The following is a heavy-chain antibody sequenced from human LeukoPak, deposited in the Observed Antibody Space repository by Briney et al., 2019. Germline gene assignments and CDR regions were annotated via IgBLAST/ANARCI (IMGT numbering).Heavy chain of an antibody. CDR1: GFIFRNYG. Sequence: GGSLRLSCAASGFIFRNYGMHWVRQAPGEGLEWVAFLRNDESEVFYADSVKGRFTISRDNSKNTLYLQMSTLRHEDTAVYYCVKDTGRGDFWGQGTQVTVSS. J-gene: IGHJ4*02. CDR3: VKDTGRGDF. D-gene: IGHD1-14*01. CDR2: LRNDESEV. V-gene: IGHV3-30*02.